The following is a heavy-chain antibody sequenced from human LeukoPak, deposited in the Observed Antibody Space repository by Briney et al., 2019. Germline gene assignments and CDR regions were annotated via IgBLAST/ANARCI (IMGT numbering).Heavy chain of an antibody. CDR2: INRDGSST. J-gene: IGHJ3*02. CDR3: ARDNWAGYSSSWYPDAFDI. Sequence: PGGSLRLSRVASEFAFSSSWMHWDRQAPGTGLVWVSRINRDGSSTGYADSVKGRFAISRDNAKNTLYLQMNSLRAEDTAVYYCARDNWAGYSSSWYPDAFDIWGQGTMVTVSS. CDR1: EFAFSSSW. V-gene: IGHV3-74*01. D-gene: IGHD6-13*01.